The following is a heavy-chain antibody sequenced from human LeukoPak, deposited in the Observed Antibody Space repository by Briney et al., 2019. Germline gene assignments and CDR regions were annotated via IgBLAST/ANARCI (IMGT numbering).Heavy chain of an antibody. CDR3: ARVEADCSSTSCAFDY. CDR2: INAGNGNT. J-gene: IGHJ4*02. V-gene: IGHV1-3*01. Sequence: ASVKVSCKASGYAFTSYAMHWVRQAPGQRLEWMGRINAGNGNTKYSQKFQGRVTITRDTSASTAYMELSSLRSEDTAAYYCARVEADCSSTSCAFDYWGQGTLVTVSS. CDR1: GYAFTSYA. D-gene: IGHD2-2*01.